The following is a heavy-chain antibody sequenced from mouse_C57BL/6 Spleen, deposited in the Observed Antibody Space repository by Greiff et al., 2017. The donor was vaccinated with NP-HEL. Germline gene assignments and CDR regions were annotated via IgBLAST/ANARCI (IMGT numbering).Heavy chain of an antibody. CDR3: ARLGSGAY. J-gene: IGHJ3*01. CDR2: ISSGSSTI. Sequence: EVQLVESGGGLVKPGGSLKLSCAASGFTFSDYGMHWVRQAPEKGLEWVAYISSGSSTIYYADTVKGRFTISRDNAKNTLFLQMTSLRSEDTAMYYCARLGSGAYWGQGTLVTVSA. V-gene: IGHV5-17*01. CDR1: GFTFSDYG. D-gene: IGHD1-1*01.